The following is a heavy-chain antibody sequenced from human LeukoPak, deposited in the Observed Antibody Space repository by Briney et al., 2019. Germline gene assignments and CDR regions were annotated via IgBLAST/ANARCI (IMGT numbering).Heavy chain of an antibody. V-gene: IGHV4-30-2*01. J-gene: IGHJ6*02. CDR3: ARDEVSITMVRGADYGMDV. Sequence: SQTLSLTCAVSGGSISSGGYSWSWIRQPPGKGLEWIGEINHSGSTNYNPSLKSRVTISVDTSKNQFSLKLSSVTAADTAVYYCARDEVSITMVRGADYGMDVWGQGTTVTVSS. D-gene: IGHD3-10*01. CDR2: INHSGST. CDR1: GGSISSGGYS.